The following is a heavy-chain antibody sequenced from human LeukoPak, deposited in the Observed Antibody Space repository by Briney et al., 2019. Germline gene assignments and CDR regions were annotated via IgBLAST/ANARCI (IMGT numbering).Heavy chain of an antibody. CDR2: ISENGGII. V-gene: IGHV3-43*02. Sequence: GGSLRLSCAASGFTFDDYAMHWVRQAPGKGLVWVSLISENGGIIYYADSLKGRFTISRDNSKNSLYLQMNSLRAEDTALYYCAKGLRRDGYNRFGWFDRWGQGTLVTVSS. CDR3: AKGLRRDGYNRFGWFDR. J-gene: IGHJ5*02. D-gene: IGHD5-24*01. CDR1: GFTFDDYA.